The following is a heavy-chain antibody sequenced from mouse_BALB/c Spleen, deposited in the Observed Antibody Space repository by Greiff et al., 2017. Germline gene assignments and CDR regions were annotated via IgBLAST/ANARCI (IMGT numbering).Heavy chain of an antibody. Sequence: EVQLQESGPGLVKPSQSLSLTCSVTGYSITSGYYWNWIRQFPGNKLEWMGYISYDGSNNYNPSLKNRISITRDTSKNQFFLKLNSVTTEDTATYYCARRTGEDYFDYWGQGTTLTVSS. V-gene: IGHV3-6*02. CDR2: ISYDGSN. CDR1: GYSITSGYY. CDR3: ARRTGEDYFDY. J-gene: IGHJ2*01. D-gene: IGHD4-1*01.